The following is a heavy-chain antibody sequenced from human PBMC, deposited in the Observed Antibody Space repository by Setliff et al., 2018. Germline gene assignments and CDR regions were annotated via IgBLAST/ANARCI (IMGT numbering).Heavy chain of an antibody. CDR1: GGSISSYY. CDR3: ARALLWSGEGRFDP. V-gene: IGHV4-4*08. D-gene: IGHD2-8*02. Sequence: PSETLSLTCTVSGGSISSYYWSWIRQPPGKGLEWIGYIYTSGSTNYNPSLKSRVTISVDTSKNQFSLKLSSVTAADTAVYYCARALLWSGEGRFDPWGQGTLVTVSS. J-gene: IGHJ5*02. CDR2: IYTSGST.